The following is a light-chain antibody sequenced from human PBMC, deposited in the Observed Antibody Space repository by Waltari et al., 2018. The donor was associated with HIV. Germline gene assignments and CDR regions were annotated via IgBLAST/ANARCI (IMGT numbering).Light chain of an antibody. J-gene: IGLJ1*01. CDR2: EVT. CDR3: CSCPRSGIRYV. CDR1: SSNVGRDDL. V-gene: IGLV2-23*02. Sequence: QSALTQPASVSGSPGQSITIPCTGTSSNVGRDDLVSSYQQHPGEAPKLIIYEVTKRPSGVSNRFSGAKSGNTASLTISGLQAEDEADYYCCSCPRSGIRYVFGTGTKVTVL.